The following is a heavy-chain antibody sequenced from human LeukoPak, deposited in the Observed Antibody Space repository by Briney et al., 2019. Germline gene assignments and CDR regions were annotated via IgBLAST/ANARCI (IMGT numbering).Heavy chain of an antibody. CDR3: ARAARLRYCSSTSCYRYWFDP. CDR2: INHSGST. Sequence: PSETLSLTCAVYGGSFSGYYWSWIRQPPGKGLEWIGEINHSGSTNYNPSLKSRVTISVDTSKNQFSLKLSSVTAADTAVYYCARAARLRYCSSTSCYRYWFDPWGQGTLVTVSS. J-gene: IGHJ5*02. CDR1: GGSFSGYY. V-gene: IGHV4-34*01. D-gene: IGHD2-2*01.